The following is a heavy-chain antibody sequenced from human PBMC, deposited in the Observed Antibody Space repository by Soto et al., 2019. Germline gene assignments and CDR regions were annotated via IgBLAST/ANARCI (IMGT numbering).Heavy chain of an antibody. CDR3: ARSQGSSTSLEIYYYYYYGMDV. V-gene: IGHV1-69*01. Sequence: QVQLVQSGAEVKKPGSSVKVSCKASGGTFSSYAISWVRQAPGQGLEWMGGIIPISDTTNYAQKFQGRVTITADESTRTAYMELSSLRSEDTAVDYCARSQGSSTSLEIYYYYYYGMDVWGQGTTVTGSS. CDR2: IIPISDTT. CDR1: GGTFSSYA. J-gene: IGHJ6*02. D-gene: IGHD2-2*01.